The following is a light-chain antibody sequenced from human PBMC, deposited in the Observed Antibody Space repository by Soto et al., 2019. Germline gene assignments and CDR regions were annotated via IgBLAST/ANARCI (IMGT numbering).Light chain of an antibody. J-gene: IGLJ2*01. CDR2: LNSDGSH. CDR3: QTWVTGIQI. V-gene: IGLV4-69*01. Sequence: QLVLTQSPSASASLGAPAKLTFTLSSGHSSYAIAWHQQQPEKGPRYLMKLNSDGSHSQGDGIPDRFSGSSSGAERYLTISSLQSEDEADYYCQTWVTGIQIFGGGTKLTVL. CDR1: SGHSSYA.